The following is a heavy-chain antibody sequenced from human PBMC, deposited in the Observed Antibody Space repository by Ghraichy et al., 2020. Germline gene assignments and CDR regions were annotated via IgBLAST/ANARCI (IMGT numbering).Heavy chain of an antibody. CDR2: INPNSGGT. Sequence: ASVKVSCKASGYTFTGYYMHWVRQAPGQGLEWMGWINPNSGGTNYAQKFQGRVTMTRDTSISTAYMELSRLRSDDTAVYYCARLMIKDYYGMDVWGQGTTVTVSS. J-gene: IGHJ6*02. D-gene: IGHD3-16*01. V-gene: IGHV1-2*02. CDR3: ARLMIKDYYGMDV. CDR1: GYTFTGYY.